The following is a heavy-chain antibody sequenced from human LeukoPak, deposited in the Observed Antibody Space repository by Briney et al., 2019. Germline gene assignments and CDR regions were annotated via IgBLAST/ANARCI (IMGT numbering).Heavy chain of an antibody. V-gene: IGHV3-11*04. CDR1: GFTFSDYY. CDR2: ISSSGSTI. D-gene: IGHD3-9*01. J-gene: IGHJ3*02. Sequence: GGSLRLSCAASGFTFSDYYMSWIRQAPGKGLEWVSYISSSGSTIYYADSVKGRFTISRDNTKNSLYLQMNSLRAEDTAVYYCARHDYDFLTGYFPRGDAFDIWGQGTMVTVSS. CDR3: ARHDYDFLTGYFPRGDAFDI.